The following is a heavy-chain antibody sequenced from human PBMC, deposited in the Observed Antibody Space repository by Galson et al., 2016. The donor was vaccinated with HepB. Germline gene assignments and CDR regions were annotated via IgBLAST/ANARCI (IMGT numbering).Heavy chain of an antibody. CDR1: GFPFSKFF. CDR3: ARDWSTLALDY. Sequence: CAASGFPFSKFFMAWVRQAPGKGLQWVANINQDGSENNYLDSVRGRFTISRDNARTSLYLQMNSLPDADTAVYYCARDWSTLALDYWGQGTLVSVSS. J-gene: IGHJ4*02. D-gene: IGHD2/OR15-2a*01. V-gene: IGHV3-7*03. CDR2: INQDGSEN.